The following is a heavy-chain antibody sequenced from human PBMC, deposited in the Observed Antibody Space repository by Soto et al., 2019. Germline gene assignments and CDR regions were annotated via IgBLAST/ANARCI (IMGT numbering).Heavy chain of an antibody. V-gene: IGHV4-39*01. Sequence: QLHLQESGPGLVKPSDTLSLTCSVSGVSMTSSSFFWGWIRQPPGKGLEWIGSMYYSGRSAYYNPSVKSRVTISVDTSKNQFSLKLSSVTAADTAVYYCARGGGYCSGGSCYSLDYCGQGTLVTVSS. CDR2: MYYSGRSA. D-gene: IGHD2-15*01. CDR1: GVSMTSSSFF. J-gene: IGHJ4*02. CDR3: ARGGGYCSGGSCYSLDY.